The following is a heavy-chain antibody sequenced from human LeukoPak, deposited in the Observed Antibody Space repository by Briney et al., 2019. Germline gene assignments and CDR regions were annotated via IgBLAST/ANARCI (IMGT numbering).Heavy chain of an antibody. J-gene: IGHJ4*02. CDR1: GGSISSSSSIC. V-gene: IGHV4-4*02. D-gene: IGHD3-22*01. Sequence: PSETLSLTCAVSGGSISSSSSICWTWVRQPPGEGLEWIGEIYHNGATNYNPSLKSRVTMLLDKSKNQFFLKLNSVTAADTAVYYCARDRYYDSSGYYHFDYWGQGTLVTVSS. CDR2: IYHNGAT. CDR3: ARDRYYDSSGYYHFDY.